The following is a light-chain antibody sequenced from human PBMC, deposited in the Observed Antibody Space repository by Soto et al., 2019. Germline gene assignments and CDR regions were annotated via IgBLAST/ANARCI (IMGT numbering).Light chain of an antibody. V-gene: IGLV2-23*01. CDR3: CSYALL. CDR2: EGT. J-gene: IGLJ1*01. Sequence: QSALAQPASVSVCPGQSITISCTGTNSDVGTHNLVSWYQQHPGKAPKLIIYEGTKRPSGVSNRFSGSKSGNTASLTISGLQAEDEADYYCCSYALLFGTGTKVTVL. CDR1: NSDVGTHNL.